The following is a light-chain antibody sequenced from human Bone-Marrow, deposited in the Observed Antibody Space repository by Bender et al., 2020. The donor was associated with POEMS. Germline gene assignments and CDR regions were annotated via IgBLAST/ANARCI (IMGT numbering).Light chain of an antibody. CDR2: EAT. J-gene: IGLJ1*01. CDR1: SSDIGSYNI. V-gene: IGLV2-23*01. CDR3: RSLAGGNTYV. Sequence: HSALTQPASVSGSPGQSISISCTGTSSDIGSYNIVSWYQHHPGKAPKVIIYEATKRPSGVSHRFSGSKSGNTASLTISGLLAEDEADYYCRSLAGGNTYVFGTGTRVSVL.